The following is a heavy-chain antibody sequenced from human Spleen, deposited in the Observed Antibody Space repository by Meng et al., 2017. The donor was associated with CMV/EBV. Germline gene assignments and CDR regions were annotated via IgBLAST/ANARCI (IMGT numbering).Heavy chain of an antibody. CDR3: ARDYDFWKNYLDY. V-gene: IGHV1-2*02. CDR1: GYTFTSYG. Sequence: ASVKVSCKASGYTFTSYGISWVRQAPGQGLEWMGWINPNSGGTNYAQKFQGRVTMTRDTSISTAYMELSSLKSDDTAVYFCARDYDFWKNYLDYWGQGTLVTVSS. J-gene: IGHJ4*02. D-gene: IGHD3-3*01. CDR2: INPNSGGT.